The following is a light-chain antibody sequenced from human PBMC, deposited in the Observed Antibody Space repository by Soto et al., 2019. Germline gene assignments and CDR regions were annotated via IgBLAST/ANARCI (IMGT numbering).Light chain of an antibody. CDR3: QQYNKWPPT. V-gene: IGKV3-15*01. J-gene: IGKJ1*01. Sequence: DIVFTQSPGTLSLSPGERATLSCRASQSVSSTYLAWYQQKPGQAPRLLIYGASTRDTGIPARFSGSGSGTEFTLTISSLQSEDFAVYHCQQYNKWPPTFGQGTKVDIK. CDR1: QSVSSTY. CDR2: GAS.